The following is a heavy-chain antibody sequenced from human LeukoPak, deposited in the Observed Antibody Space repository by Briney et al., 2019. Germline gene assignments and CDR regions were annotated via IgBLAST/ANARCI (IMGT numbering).Heavy chain of an antibody. D-gene: IGHD6-19*01. CDR1: GFIFNDYA. V-gene: IGHV3-30-3*01. CDR2: ISYDGNNK. Sequence: GRSLRLSCAASGFIFNDYAIHWVRQAPGKGLEWVAIISYDGNNKYYADSVKGRFTISRDSSKNTLYLQMNSLRAEDTAVYYCAKGGLAPFDYWGQGTLVTVSS. J-gene: IGHJ4*02. CDR3: AKGGLAPFDY.